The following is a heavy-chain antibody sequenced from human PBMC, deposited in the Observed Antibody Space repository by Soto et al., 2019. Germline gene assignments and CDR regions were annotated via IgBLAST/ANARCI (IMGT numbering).Heavy chain of an antibody. Sequence: GGSLRLSCAASGFTFSDYYMSWIRQAPGKGLEWVSYISSSSSYTNYADSVKGRFTISRDNAKNSLYLQMNSLRAEDTAVYYCARGTLTKNYYYYGMDVWGQGTTVTVSS. V-gene: IGHV3-11*06. CDR2: ISSSSSYT. J-gene: IGHJ6*02. CDR3: ARGTLTKNYYYYGMDV. CDR1: GFTFSDYY.